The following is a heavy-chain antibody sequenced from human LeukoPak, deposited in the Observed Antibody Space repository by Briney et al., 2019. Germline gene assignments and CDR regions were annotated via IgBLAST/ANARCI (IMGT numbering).Heavy chain of an antibody. Sequence: ASVKVSCKASGYTFTGYYMHWVRQAPGQGLEWMGWINPNSGGTNYAQKFQGRVTMTRDTSISTAYMELSRLRSDDTAVYYCARSSEVPAAHYFDYWGQGTLVTVSS. CDR1: GYTFTGYY. V-gene: IGHV1-2*02. D-gene: IGHD2-2*01. CDR2: INPNSGGT. J-gene: IGHJ4*02. CDR3: ARSSEVPAAHYFDY.